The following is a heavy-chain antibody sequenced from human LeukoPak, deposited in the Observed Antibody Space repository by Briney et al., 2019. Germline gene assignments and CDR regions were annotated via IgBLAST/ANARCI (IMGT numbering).Heavy chain of an antibody. CDR3: ASVSYYGSRSDAFDI. Sequence: SETLSLTCTVSGGSISSHYWSWIRQPPGKGLEWIGYIYYSGSTNYNPSLKSRVTMSVDTSKNQFSLKLSSVTAADTAVYYCASVSYYGSRSDAFDIWGQGTLVTVSS. CDR1: GGSISSHY. J-gene: IGHJ3*02. V-gene: IGHV4-59*11. CDR2: IYYSGST. D-gene: IGHD3-10*01.